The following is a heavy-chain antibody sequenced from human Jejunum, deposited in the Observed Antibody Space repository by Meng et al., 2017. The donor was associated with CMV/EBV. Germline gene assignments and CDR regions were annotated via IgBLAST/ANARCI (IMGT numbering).Heavy chain of an antibody. V-gene: IGHV3-9*01. Sequence: FAFYKYAMHRVRPVPGKGLEWVSGISWNSGNAGYADSVKGRFTISRDNAKNSLYLEMNSLRPDDTALYYCAKAPSGGWNYFFYFDIWGQGTLVTVSS. J-gene: IGHJ4*02. CDR1: FAFYKYA. CDR3: AKAPSGGWNYFFYFDI. CDR2: ISWNSGNA. D-gene: IGHD1-7*01.